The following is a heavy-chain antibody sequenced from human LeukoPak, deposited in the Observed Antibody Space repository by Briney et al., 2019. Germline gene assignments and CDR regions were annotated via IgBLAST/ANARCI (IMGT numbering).Heavy chain of an antibody. CDR1: GGSISSGGYY. V-gene: IGHV4-31*03. D-gene: IGHD3-22*01. CDR3: ASLDLREVYYDSSGYYHSDDY. Sequence: SQTLSLTCTVSGGSISSGGYYWSWIRQHPGKGLEWFGYIYYSGSTYYNPSLKSRVTISVDTSKNQFSLKLSSVTAADTAVYYCASLDLREVYYDSSGYYHSDDYWGQGTLATVSS. CDR2: IYYSGST. J-gene: IGHJ4*02.